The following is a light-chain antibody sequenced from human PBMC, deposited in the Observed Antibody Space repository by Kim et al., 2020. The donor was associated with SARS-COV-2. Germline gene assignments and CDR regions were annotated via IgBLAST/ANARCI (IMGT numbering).Light chain of an antibody. J-gene: IGLJ2*01. V-gene: IGLV2-11*01. CDR1: SNDVGGYDY. Sequence: PRQSVSISCTGTSNDVGGYDYVSGYQQHPGKAPTLMIYDVGKRPLGVPDRFSGSKSGNTASLTISGLQDEDEADYYCCSYGGNYVVFGGGTKVTVL. CDR2: DVG. CDR3: CSYGGNYVV.